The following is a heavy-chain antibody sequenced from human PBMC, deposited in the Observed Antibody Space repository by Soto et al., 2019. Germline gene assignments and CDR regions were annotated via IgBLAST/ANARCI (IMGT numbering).Heavy chain of an antibody. V-gene: IGHV4-39*01. Sequence: WGTLSLTGTVSGGSISSSSYYWGWIRQPPGKGLEWIGSIYYSGSTYYNPSLKSRVTISVDTSKNQFSLKLSSVTAADTAVYYCARSYSGSSLYYYGMDVWGQGTTVTVSS. J-gene: IGHJ6*02. CDR3: ARSYSGSSLYYYGMDV. D-gene: IGHD1-26*01. CDR1: GGSISSSSYY. CDR2: IYYSGST.